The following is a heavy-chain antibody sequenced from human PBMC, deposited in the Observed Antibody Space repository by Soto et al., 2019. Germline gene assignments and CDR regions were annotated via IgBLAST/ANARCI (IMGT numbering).Heavy chain of an antibody. V-gene: IGHV4-31*03. CDR3: ASGGGSYPYNWFDP. CDR1: GGSISSGGYY. CDR2: IYYSGST. Sequence: SETLSLTCTVSGGSISSGGYYWSWIRQHPGKGLEWIGYIYYSGSTYYNPSLKSRVTISVDTSKNQFSLKLSSVTAADTAVYYCASGGGSYPYNWFDPWGQGTLVTVSS. J-gene: IGHJ5*02. D-gene: IGHD1-26*01.